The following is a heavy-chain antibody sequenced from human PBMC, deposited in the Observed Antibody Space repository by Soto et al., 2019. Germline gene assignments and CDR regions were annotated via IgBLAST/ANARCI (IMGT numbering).Heavy chain of an antibody. V-gene: IGHV1-18*01. D-gene: IGHD5-18*01. CDR1: GYTFTCYG. CDR2: ISAYNGNT. Sequence: ASVTVSCKASGYTFTCYGISWVRQAPGQGLERMGWISAYNGNTNYAQKLQGRVTMTTDTSTSTAYMELKSLRSNGTAVYYCARDAGDTAMATVCDYWGQRTLVTVSS. J-gene: IGHJ4*02. CDR3: ARDAGDTAMATVCDY.